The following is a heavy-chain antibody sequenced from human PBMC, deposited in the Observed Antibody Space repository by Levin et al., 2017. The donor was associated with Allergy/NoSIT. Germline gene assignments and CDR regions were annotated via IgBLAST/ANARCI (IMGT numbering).Heavy chain of an antibody. V-gene: IGHV3-7*03. Sequence: GGSLRLSCAASGFTFKNDWISWVRQPPGKGLEWVANIKQDGSEKYYVDSVRGRFTISRDNAENTLYLQMNSLRPDDTAVYYCAGVHPPVAARFEYWGPGTRVTVSA. CDR2: IKQDGSEK. J-gene: IGHJ4*02. CDR3: AGVHPPVAARFEY. CDR1: GFTFKNDW. D-gene: IGHD6-25*01.